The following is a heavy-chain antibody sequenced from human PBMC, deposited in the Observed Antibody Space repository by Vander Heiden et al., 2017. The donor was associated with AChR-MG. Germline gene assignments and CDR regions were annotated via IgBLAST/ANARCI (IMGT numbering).Heavy chain of an antibody. CDR3: ASSTYVWGSYRYNNFDY. CDR1: GGTFSSYA. CDR2: IIPIFGTA. Sequence: QVQLVQSGAAVKKPGFSVKVSRQASGGTFSSYATSWVRQAPGQGLEWMGGIIPIFGTANYAQKFQGRVTITADESTSTAYMELSSLRSEDTAVYYCASSTYVWGSYRYNNFDYWGQGTLVTVSS. J-gene: IGHJ4*02. V-gene: IGHV1-69*01. D-gene: IGHD3-16*02.